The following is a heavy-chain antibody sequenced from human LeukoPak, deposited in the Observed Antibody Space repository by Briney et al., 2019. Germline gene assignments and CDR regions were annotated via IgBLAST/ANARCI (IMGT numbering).Heavy chain of an antibody. V-gene: IGHV3-48*04. J-gene: IGHJ4*02. CDR3: ARDEEGSNWYE. CDR2: ISSGGGTI. CDR1: GFSFSSYS. Sequence: GGSLRLSCAASGFSFSSYSMNWVRQAPGKGLEYVSYISSGGGTIYYADSVQGRFTISRDNAKNSLYLQMNSLSAEDTAVYYCARDEEGSNWYEWGQGALVTVSS. D-gene: IGHD6-13*01.